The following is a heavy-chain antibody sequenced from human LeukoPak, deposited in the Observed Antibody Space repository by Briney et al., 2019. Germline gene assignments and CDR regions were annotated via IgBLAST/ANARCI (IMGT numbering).Heavy chain of an antibody. CDR2: IGGSGSTT. Sequence: PGGSLRLSCAASGFTFSSYAMSWVRQAPGKGLEWVSAIGGSGSTTYYADSVKGRFTISRDNSKNTLYLQMNSLRAEDTAVYCAKLSLRNIMVRGNWFDSWGQGTLVTVSS. D-gene: IGHD3-10*01. J-gene: IGHJ5*01. CDR1: GFTFSSYA. CDR3: AKLSLRNIMVRGNWFDS. V-gene: IGHV3-23*01.